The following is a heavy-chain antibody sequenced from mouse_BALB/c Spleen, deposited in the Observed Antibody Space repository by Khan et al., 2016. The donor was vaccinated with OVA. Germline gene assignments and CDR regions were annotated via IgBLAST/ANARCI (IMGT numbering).Heavy chain of an antibody. Sequence: EVELVESGGDLVKPGGSLKLSCAASGFTFSSYSMSWVRQTPDKRLEWVASISSDGDYTYYPDSVKGRFTISRDNAKNTLYLQMSSLKSEDTAMYYCASHLTGSFAYWGQGILVTVSA. V-gene: IGHV5-6*01. CDR1: GFTFSSYS. D-gene: IGHD4-1*01. CDR2: ISSDGDYT. J-gene: IGHJ3*01. CDR3: ASHLTGSFAY.